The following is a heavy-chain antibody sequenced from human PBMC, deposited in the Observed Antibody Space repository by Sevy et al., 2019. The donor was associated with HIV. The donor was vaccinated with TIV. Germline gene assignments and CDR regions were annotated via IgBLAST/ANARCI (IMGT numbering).Heavy chain of an antibody. CDR1: GFNFSGYS. J-gene: IGHJ6*03. D-gene: IGHD3-10*01. Sequence: GGSLRLSCTTSGFNFSGYSMFWVRQVLGKGLEWVAFIRHDGAKIFYADSVKGRFTISRDTSKKTLHLQVNSLRPEDTAKYFCARDMDDYYYYMEVWGEGTTVTVSS. CDR3: ARDMDDYYYYMEV. V-gene: IGHV3-30*02. CDR2: IRHDGAKI.